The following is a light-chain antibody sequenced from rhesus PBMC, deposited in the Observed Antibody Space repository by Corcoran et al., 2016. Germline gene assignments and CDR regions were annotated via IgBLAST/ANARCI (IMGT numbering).Light chain of an antibody. CDR1: QGINKE. V-gene: IGKV1-94*01. CDR2: TAS. Sequence: DIQMTQSPSSLSASVGDRGTVTCRASQGINKELSWYQQKLGKAPTLLIYTASSLQTGVSSRFSGCGSGTEYTLTISSLQPEDVATYYCLQGYTTPYGFGQGTKVEIK. CDR3: LQGYTTPYG. J-gene: IGKJ2*01.